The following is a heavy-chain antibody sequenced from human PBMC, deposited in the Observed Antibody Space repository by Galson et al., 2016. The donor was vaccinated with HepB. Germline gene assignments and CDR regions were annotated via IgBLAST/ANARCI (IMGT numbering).Heavy chain of an antibody. CDR1: GFTFDDYA. CDR2: ISWNSGDT. J-gene: IGHJ4*02. V-gene: IGHV3-9*01. CDR3: AKGTLFGVSTRHIDS. D-gene: IGHD2-8*01. Sequence: SLRLSCAASGFTFDDYAVHWVRQAPGKGLEWVSGISWNSGDTGYADSVKGRFTISRDNAKNSPYLQMNSLRAADTALYYCAKGTLFGVSTRHIDSWGQGTLVIVSS.